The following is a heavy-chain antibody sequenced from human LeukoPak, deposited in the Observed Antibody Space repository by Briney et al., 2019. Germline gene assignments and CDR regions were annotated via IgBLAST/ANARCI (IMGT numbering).Heavy chain of an antibody. CDR1: GFTFSSYA. J-gene: IGHJ4*02. Sequence: TGGSLRLSCAASGFTFSSYAMHWVRQAPGKGLEWVAVISYDGSNKYYADSVKGRFTISRDNSKNTLYLQMNSLRAEDTAVYYCARDSWVTKYYFDYWGQGTLVTASS. CDR3: ARDSWVTKYYFDY. V-gene: IGHV3-30-3*01. D-gene: IGHD5-18*01. CDR2: ISYDGSNK.